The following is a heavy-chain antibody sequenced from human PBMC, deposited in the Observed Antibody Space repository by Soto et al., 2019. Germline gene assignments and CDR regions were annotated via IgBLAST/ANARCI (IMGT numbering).Heavy chain of an antibody. CDR1: GFTFSSYS. CDR2: ISSSSSTI. V-gene: IGHV3-48*01. D-gene: IGHD5-18*01. J-gene: IGHJ4*02. CDR3: ARDSGYSYGPLDY. Sequence: GGSLRLSCAASGFTFSSYSMNWVRQAPGKGLEWVSYISSSSSTIYYADSVKGRFTISRDSAKNSLYLQMNSPRAEDTAVYYCARDSGYSYGPLDYWGQGTLVTVST.